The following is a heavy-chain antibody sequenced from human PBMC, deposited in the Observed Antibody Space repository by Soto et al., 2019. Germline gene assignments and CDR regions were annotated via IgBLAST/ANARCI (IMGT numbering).Heavy chain of an antibody. V-gene: IGHV3-74*01. CDR2: IDHDGPT. Sequence: EVQLVESGGGLVQPGGSLRLSCAGSGFTFSNYWMHWVRQAQGKGLEWVSRIDHDGPTDYADSVRGRFTIYRDNAENTLYLQMNSLRPEDTAVYYCGRDSHGDYWGQGTLVTVSS. J-gene: IGHJ4*02. CDR1: GFTFSNYW. CDR3: GRDSHGDY.